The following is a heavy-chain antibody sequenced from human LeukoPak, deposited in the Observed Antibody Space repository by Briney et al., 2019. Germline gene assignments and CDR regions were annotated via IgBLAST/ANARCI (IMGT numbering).Heavy chain of an antibody. CDR2: INHSGST. Sequence: PSETLPLTCAVYGGSFSGYYWSWIRQPPGKGLEWIGEINHSGSTNYNPSLKSRVTISVDTSKNQFSLKLSSVTAADTAVYYCASKVERLLGYWGQGTLVTVSS. V-gene: IGHV4-34*01. CDR3: ASKVERLLGY. D-gene: IGHD1-1*01. J-gene: IGHJ4*02. CDR1: GGSFSGYY.